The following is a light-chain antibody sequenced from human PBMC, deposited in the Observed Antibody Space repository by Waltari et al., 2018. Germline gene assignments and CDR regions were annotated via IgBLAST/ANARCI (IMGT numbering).Light chain of an antibody. CDR1: SNDLGTYNL. CDR2: GGT. Sequence: QSALTQPASVSGSPGQSITISCTGSSNDLGTYNLVSWYQQHPGKAPKLMIYGGTERASGVSNRFSGSKSGNPASLTIAGLQAEDEADYYCCSYAGSTTFLYVFGTGTKVTVL. J-gene: IGLJ1*01. CDR3: CSYAGSTTFLYV. V-gene: IGLV2-23*01.